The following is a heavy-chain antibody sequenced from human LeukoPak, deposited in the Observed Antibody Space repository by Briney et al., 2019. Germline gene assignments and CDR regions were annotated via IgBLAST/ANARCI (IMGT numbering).Heavy chain of an antibody. J-gene: IGHJ5*02. CDR1: GFTFSSFS. CDR3: ARPPFEYSSSSGWFDP. D-gene: IGHD6-6*01. Sequence: GGSLRLSRAASGFTFSSFSMNWVRQAPGKGLEWVSSISSGSSYIYYADSAKGRFTISRDNAKNSLYLQMNSLRAEDTAVYYCARPPFEYSSSSGWFDPWGQGTLVTVSS. CDR2: ISSGSSYI. V-gene: IGHV3-21*01.